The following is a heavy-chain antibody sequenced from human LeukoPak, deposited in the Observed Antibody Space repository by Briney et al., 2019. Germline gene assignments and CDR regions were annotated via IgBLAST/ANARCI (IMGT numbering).Heavy chain of an antibody. D-gene: IGHD2-2*01. J-gene: IGHJ5*02. CDR1: GYTFTGYY. CDR3: ARDQGSIVVVPAARFDP. V-gene: IGHV1-2*02. Sequence: ASVKVSCKASGYTFTGYYMHWVRQAPGQGLEWMGWINPNSGGTNYAQKFQGRVTMTRDTSISTAYMELSRLRSDDTAVYYCARDQGSIVVVPAARFDPWGQGTPVTVSS. CDR2: INPNSGGT.